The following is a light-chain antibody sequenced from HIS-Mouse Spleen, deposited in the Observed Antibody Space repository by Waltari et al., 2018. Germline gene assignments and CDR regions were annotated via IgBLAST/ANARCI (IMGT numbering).Light chain of an antibody. CDR2: EDS. V-gene: IGLV3-10*01. CDR3: YSTDSSGNHRV. J-gene: IGLJ2*01. Sequence: SYELTQPPSVSVSPGQTARITCSGDALPKKYAYWYQQKSGQAPVLVIYEDSKRPSGIPEGFSGSSSGKMATLTISGAKVEDEADYYCYSTDSSGNHRVFGGGTKLTVL. CDR1: ALPKKY.